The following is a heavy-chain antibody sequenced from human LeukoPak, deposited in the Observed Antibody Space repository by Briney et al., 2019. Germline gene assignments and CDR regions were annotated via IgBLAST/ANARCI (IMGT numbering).Heavy chain of an antibody. CDR1: GFTFSSYA. CDR2: ISSSSSYI. CDR3: ARRGIAVAENWFDP. D-gene: IGHD6-19*01. V-gene: IGHV3-21*01. J-gene: IGHJ5*02. Sequence: GRSLRLSCAASGFTFSSYAMHWVRQAPGKGLEWVSSISSSSSYIYYADSVKGRFTISRDNAKNSLYLQMNSLRAEDTAVYYCARRGIAVAENWFDPWGQGTLVTVSS.